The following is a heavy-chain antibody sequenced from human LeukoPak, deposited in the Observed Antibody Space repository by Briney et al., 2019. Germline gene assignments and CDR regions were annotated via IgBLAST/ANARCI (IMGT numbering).Heavy chain of an antibody. V-gene: IGHV4-34*01. CDR1: GGSFSGYY. CDR3: ARDSGSYSLWFHKSFHYFDY. CDR2: INHSGST. J-gene: IGHJ4*02. D-gene: IGHD1-26*01. Sequence: SETLSLTCAVYGGSFSGYYWSWIRQPPGKGLGWIGEINHSGSTNYNPSLKSRVTISVDTSKNQFSLKPSSVTAADTAVYYCARDSGSYSLWFHKSFHYFDYWGQGTLVTVSS.